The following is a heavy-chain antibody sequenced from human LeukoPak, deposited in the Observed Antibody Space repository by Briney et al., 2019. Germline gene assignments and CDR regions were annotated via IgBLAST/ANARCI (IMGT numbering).Heavy chain of an antibody. CDR1: GYTFTSCG. Sequence: ASVKVSCRASGYTFTSCGVSWVRQAPGQGLEWMGWISAYNGNTNYAQKLQGRVTMTTDTSTSTAYMELRSLRSDDTAVYYCAGESKQGELDYWGQGTLVTVSS. CDR2: ISAYNGNT. CDR3: AGESKQGELDY. V-gene: IGHV1-18*01. D-gene: IGHD1-26*01. J-gene: IGHJ4*02.